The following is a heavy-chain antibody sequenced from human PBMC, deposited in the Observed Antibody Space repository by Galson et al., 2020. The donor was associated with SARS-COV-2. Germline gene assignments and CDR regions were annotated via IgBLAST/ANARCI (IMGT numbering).Heavy chain of an antibody. CDR2: IKQDGSEK. V-gene: IGHV3-7*01. CDR1: GFSFSNYW. CDR3: ARGSIYYDFWSGRAEYFQH. D-gene: IGHD3-3*01. J-gene: IGHJ1*01. Sequence: GESLKISCRGSGFSFSNYWMNWVRQAPGKGLEWVANIKQDGSEKFYVESVKGRFTVSRDNTQNSLYLQMNNLRVEDTAVYFCARGSIYYDFWSGRAEYFQHWGQGTLVILSS.